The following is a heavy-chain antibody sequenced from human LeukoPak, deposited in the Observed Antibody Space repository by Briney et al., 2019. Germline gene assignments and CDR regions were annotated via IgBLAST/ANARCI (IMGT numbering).Heavy chain of an antibody. Sequence: PSETLSLTCTVSGCSISSGYYWGWIRQPPGKGLEWIGSIYHSGSTYYNPSLKSRVTISVDTSKNQFSLKLSSVTAADTAVYYCAADSYGSNWYFDLWGRGTLVTVSS. CDR3: AADSYGSNWYFDL. CDR2: IYHSGST. D-gene: IGHD4-17*01. CDR1: GCSISSGYY. V-gene: IGHV4-38-2*02. J-gene: IGHJ2*01.